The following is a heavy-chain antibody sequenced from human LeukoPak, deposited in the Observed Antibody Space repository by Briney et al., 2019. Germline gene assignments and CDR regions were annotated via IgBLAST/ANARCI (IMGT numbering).Heavy chain of an antibody. Sequence: ASVKVSCKASGYTFTGYYMHWVRQAPGQGLEWMGWMNPNSGDTGHAQKFQGRVTMTRNTSINTAYMELSSLRSEDTAVYYCARALSGCILCFDYWGQGSLVTVSS. CDR2: MNPNSGDT. CDR3: ARALSGCILCFDY. V-gene: IGHV1-8*02. D-gene: IGHD6-19*01. J-gene: IGHJ4*02. CDR1: GYTFTGYY.